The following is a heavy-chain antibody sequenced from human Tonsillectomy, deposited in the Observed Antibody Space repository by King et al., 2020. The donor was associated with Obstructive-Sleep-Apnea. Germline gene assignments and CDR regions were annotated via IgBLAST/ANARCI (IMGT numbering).Heavy chain of an antibody. Sequence: VQLLESGGGLVKPGGSLRRSCAASVLTIRNAWMIWVRQGPGKGVEWVGRIKRKTECVPTDYAAPVKGRFTISRDDSKNTLFLQMNALKTEDTAVYYCTTDPGDYADYWGQGTLVTVSS. D-gene: IGHD4-17*01. CDR2: IKRKTECVPT. V-gene: IGHV3-15*01. J-gene: IGHJ4*02. CDR1: VLTIRNAW. CDR3: TTDPGDYADY.